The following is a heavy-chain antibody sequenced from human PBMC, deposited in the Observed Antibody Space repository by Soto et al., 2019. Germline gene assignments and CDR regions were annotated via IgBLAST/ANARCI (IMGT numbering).Heavy chain of an antibody. CDR1: GGSISSSSYF. CDR2: TYYSGST. V-gene: IGHV4-39*01. CDR3: ARHPSDFWFDP. D-gene: IGHD2-21*02. Sequence: QLQLQESGPGLVKPSETLSLTCTVSGGSISSSSYFWGWIRQPPGKGLEWIGSTYYSGSTYYNPSLKRRVTVSVDPSKNQFSLKLSSVTAADTAVYYCARHPSDFWFDPWGQGTLVTVSS. J-gene: IGHJ5*02.